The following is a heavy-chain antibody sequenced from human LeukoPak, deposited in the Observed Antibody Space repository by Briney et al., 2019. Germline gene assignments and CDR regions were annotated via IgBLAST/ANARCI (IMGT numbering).Heavy chain of an antibody. CDR1: GFTFSSYA. J-gene: IGHJ4*02. V-gene: IGHV3-23*01. CDR3: AKETHQSSGWPQDY. Sequence: PGGSLRLSCAASGFTFSSYAMSWVRQAPGKGLECVSSITGSDGSTFYADSVRGRFTISRDNSKNTLYLQMNSLRAEDTAVYYCAKETHQSSGWPQDYWGQGTLVTVSS. CDR2: ITGSDGST. D-gene: IGHD6-19*01.